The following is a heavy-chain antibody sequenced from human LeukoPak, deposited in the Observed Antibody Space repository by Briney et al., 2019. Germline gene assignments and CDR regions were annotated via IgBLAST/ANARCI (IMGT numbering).Heavy chain of an antibody. V-gene: IGHV3-30-3*01. Sequence: QTGGSLRLSCAASGFTFSSYAMHWVRQAPGKGLEWVAVISYDGSNKYYADSVKGRFTISRDNSKNTLYLQMNSLRAEDTAVYYCARESGGAFDIWGQGTMVTVSS. CDR2: ISYDGSNK. CDR1: GFTFSSYA. J-gene: IGHJ3*02. D-gene: IGHD3-16*01. CDR3: ARESGGAFDI.